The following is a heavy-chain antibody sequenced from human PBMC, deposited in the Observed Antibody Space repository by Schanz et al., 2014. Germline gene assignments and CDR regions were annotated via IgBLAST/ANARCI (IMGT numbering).Heavy chain of an antibody. V-gene: IGHV1-69*02. CDR1: GGTFSRLT. CDR2: VIPILGVT. J-gene: IGHJ5*02. Sequence: QVQLVQSGADVKKPGSSVRVSCKASGGTFSRLTFSWVRQAPGQGLEWMGRVIPILGVTHYAQKFQGRVTITADKSTTTAYMELNSLNSDDTAVYYCATLDYADSVSWGQGTLDTVSS. D-gene: IGHD4-17*01. CDR3: ATLDYADSVS.